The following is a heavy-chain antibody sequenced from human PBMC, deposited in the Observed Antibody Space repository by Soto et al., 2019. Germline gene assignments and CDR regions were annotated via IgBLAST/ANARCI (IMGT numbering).Heavy chain of an antibody. J-gene: IGHJ4*02. Sequence: QVHLVQSGAAVKKPGASVKVSCKGSGYAFTTYGITWVRQAPGQGLEWMGWISAHNGNTNYAQKLQGRVTVTRDTSTSTAYMELRSLRSDDTAVYYCARGRYGDHGGQGALVTVSS. CDR3: ARGRYGDH. D-gene: IGHD1-1*01. V-gene: IGHV1-18*01. CDR1: GYAFTTYG. CDR2: ISAHNGNT.